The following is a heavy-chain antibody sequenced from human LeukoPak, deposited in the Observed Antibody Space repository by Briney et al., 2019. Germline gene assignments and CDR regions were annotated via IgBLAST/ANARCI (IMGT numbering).Heavy chain of an antibody. D-gene: IGHD6-13*01. CDR1: GFTFSSYS. CDR3: ARAGSSWDFDY. V-gene: IGHV3-21*01. J-gene: IGHJ4*02. CDR2: ISSSSSYI. Sequence: PGGSLRLSCAACGFTFSSYSMNWVRQAPGKGPEWVSSISSSSSYIYYADSLKGRFTISRDNAKNSLYLQMNSLRAEDTAVYYCARAGSSWDFDYWGQGTLVTVSS.